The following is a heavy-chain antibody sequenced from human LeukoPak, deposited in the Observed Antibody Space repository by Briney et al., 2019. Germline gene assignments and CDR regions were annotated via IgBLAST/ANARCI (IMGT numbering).Heavy chain of an antibody. J-gene: IGHJ3*02. CDR3: AAGNYYDSSGYYPYAFDI. Sequence: GGSLRLSCAASGFTFSSYAMSWVRQAPGKGLEWVSAISGSGGSTYYADSVKGRFTISRDNSKNTLYLQMNSLRAEDTAVYYCAAGNYYDSSGYYPYAFDIWGQGTMVTVSS. CDR2: ISGSGGST. V-gene: IGHV3-23*01. D-gene: IGHD3-22*01. CDR1: GFTFSSYA.